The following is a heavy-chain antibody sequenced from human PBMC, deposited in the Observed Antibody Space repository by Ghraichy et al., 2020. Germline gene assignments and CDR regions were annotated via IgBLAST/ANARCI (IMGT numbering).Heavy chain of an antibody. J-gene: IGHJ5*02. CDR3: AREGLAARPGRPNWLDP. V-gene: IGHV1-18*01. CDR1: GYTFTSYG. D-gene: IGHD6-6*01. CDR2: ISAYNGNT. Sequence: ASVKVSCKASGYTFTSYGISWVRQAPGLGLEWMGWISAYNGNTHYVEKFQGRVTMTTDTSTSTAYMELRSLRSDDTAVYYCAREGLAARPGRPNWLDPWGQGTLVTVSS.